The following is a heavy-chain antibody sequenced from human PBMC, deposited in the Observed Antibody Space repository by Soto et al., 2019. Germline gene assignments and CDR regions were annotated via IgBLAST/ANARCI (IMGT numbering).Heavy chain of an antibody. J-gene: IGHJ4*02. CDR2: IIPILNIT. Sequence: QVQLVQSGAEVKKPGSSVKVSCKAYGGTFSSYIINWVRQAPGQGLEWMGRIIPILNITNYAQRFQGRVTITADKSTSTAYMELSSLRSEDTAIYYCATSYYDSSGIDNYWGQGTLVTVSS. CDR1: GGTFSSYI. V-gene: IGHV1-69*02. D-gene: IGHD3-22*01. CDR3: ATSYYDSSGIDNY.